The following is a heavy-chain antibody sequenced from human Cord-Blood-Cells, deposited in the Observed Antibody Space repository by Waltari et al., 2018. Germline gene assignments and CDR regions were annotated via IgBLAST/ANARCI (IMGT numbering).Heavy chain of an antibody. CDR3: ARGYGSYYFDY. J-gene: IGHJ4*02. D-gene: IGHD1-1*01. Sequence: ELQLVESGGGLIQPGGSLRLSCAASGFTVSSNYMSWVRQAPGKGMEWVSVISSGGSTYYADSVKGRFTISRDHSKNTLYLQMNSLRAEDTAVYYCARGYGSYYFDYWGQGTLVTVSS. CDR2: ISSGGST. CDR1: GFTVSSNY. V-gene: IGHV3-53*01.